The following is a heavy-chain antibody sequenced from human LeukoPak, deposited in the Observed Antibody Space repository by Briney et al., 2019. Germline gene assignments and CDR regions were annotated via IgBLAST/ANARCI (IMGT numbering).Heavy chain of an antibody. J-gene: IGHJ4*02. V-gene: IGHV3-30-3*01. Sequence: PGGSLRLSCAASGFTFSSYAMHWVRQAPGKGLEWVAVISYDGSNKYYADSVKGRFTISRDNSKNTLYLQMNSLRAEDTAVYYCAKDSELYDILTGFDYWGQGTLVTVSS. D-gene: IGHD3-9*01. CDR2: ISYDGSNK. CDR3: AKDSELYDILTGFDY. CDR1: GFTFSSYA.